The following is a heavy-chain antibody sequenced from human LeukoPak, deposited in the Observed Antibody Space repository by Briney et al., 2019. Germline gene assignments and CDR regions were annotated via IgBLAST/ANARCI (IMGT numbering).Heavy chain of an antibody. J-gene: IGHJ1*01. V-gene: IGHV1-69*13. CDR1: GGAXSNYA. CDR3: ARWTHGSGAGFFIH. Sequence: SVKASCKASGGAXSNYAMNWVRQAPGQGLEWMGGIIPLLGTPSYAQKFQGRVTITADESTTTAYMELSSLRSEDTAVYYCARWTHGSGAGFFIHWGQGTLVTVSS. CDR2: IIPLLGTP. D-gene: IGHD3-10*01.